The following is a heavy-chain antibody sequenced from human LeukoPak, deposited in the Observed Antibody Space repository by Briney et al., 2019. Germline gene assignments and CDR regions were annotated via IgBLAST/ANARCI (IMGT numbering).Heavy chain of an antibody. D-gene: IGHD6-19*01. CDR2: ISAYNGNT. J-gene: IGHJ4*02. CDR3: ARSYSIAVAGTKDY. Sequence: ASVTVSCKASGYTFTSYGISWVRQAPGQGLEWMGWISAYNGNTNYAQKLQGRVTMTTDTSTSTAYMELRSLRSDDTAVYYCARSYSIAVAGTKDYWGQGTLVTVSS. CDR1: GYTFTSYG. V-gene: IGHV1-18*01.